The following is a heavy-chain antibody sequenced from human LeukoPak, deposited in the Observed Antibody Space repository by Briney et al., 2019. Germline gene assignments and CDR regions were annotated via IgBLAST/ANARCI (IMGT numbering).Heavy chain of an antibody. J-gene: IGHJ4*02. Sequence: GGSLRLSCAASGFSFGRYALSWVRQAPGKGLGWVSAISGSGASTYYADSVRGRFTISRDNSKDTVYLQMNSLRADDTAVYYCAKGSRGYSSYYFDFWGQGTLVTVSS. CDR2: ISGSGAST. V-gene: IGHV3-23*01. CDR1: GFSFGRYA. D-gene: IGHD5-18*01. CDR3: AKGSRGYSSYYFDF.